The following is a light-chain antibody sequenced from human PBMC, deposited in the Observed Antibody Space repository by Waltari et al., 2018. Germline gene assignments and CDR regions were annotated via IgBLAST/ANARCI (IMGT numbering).Light chain of an antibody. V-gene: IGLV1-44*01. CDR1: TSNIATNT. CDR3: SAWDDALNGYL. J-gene: IGLJ3*02. CDR2: SNI. Sequence: QSVLTQPPSASGTPGQRVTISCSGGTSNIATNTVNWYQHLPGTAPKLLIYSNIPPPSGVPDRFSGSQSGTSASLAIGGLQSEDEGDYYCSAWDDALNGYLFGGGTKLTVL.